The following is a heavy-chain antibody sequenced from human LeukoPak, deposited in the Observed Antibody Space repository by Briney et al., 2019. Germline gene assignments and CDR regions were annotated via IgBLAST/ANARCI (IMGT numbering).Heavy chain of an antibody. CDR1: GFTFSNAW. V-gene: IGHV3-15*01. J-gene: IGHJ4*02. Sequence: PGGSLRLSCAAPGFTFSNAWMSWVRQAPGKGLEWVGRIKSKTDGGTIDYAVPVKGRFTISRDESRNTLYLQMNSLKTEDTAVYYCTHYYGSGLFDYWGQGTLVTVSS. CDR2: IKSKTDGGTI. D-gene: IGHD3-10*01. CDR3: THYYGSGLFDY.